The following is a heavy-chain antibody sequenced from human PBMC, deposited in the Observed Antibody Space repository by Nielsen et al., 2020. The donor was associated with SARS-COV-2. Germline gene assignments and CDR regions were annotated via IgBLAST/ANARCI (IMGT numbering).Heavy chain of an antibody. J-gene: IGHJ4*02. Sequence: ASVKVSCKASGYTFTSYDINWVRQATGQGLEWMGWMNPNGGNTGYAQKFQGRVTMTRNTSISTAYMELSSLRSEDTAVYYCARGASLKWHPAYWGQGTLVTVSS. V-gene: IGHV1-8*01. D-gene: IGHD5-12*01. CDR1: GYTFTSYD. CDR2: MNPNGGNT. CDR3: ARGASLKWHPAY.